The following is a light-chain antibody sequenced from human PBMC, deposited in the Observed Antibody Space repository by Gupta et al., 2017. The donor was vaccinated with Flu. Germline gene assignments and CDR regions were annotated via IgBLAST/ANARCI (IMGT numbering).Light chain of an antibody. CDR2: DVT. CDR1: SSDVGAYNY. J-gene: IGLJ2*01. V-gene: IGLV2-11*01. Sequence: QSSLTQPRSVSRSPGQSVAISCTGTSSDVGAYNYGSWYQQHPGKAPKLIIYDVTKRPSGVPDRFTGSKSGNTTSLTISGLQPEDEPDYHCCSFGAGSFFGGGTKLTVL. CDR3: CSFGAGSF.